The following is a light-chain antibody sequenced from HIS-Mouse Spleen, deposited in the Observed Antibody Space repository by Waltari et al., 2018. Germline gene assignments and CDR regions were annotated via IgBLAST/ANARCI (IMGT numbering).Light chain of an antibody. J-gene: IGLJ2*01. CDR1: ALPKKN. V-gene: IGLV3-10*01. Sequence: SYELTQPPSLSVSPGQTARLTCSGDALPKKNAYSYQQKSGQAPVLVIYEDSKRPSGIPERFSGSSSGTMATLTISGAQVEDEADYYCYSTDSSGNHRVFGGGTKLTVL. CDR2: EDS. CDR3: YSTDSSGNHRV.